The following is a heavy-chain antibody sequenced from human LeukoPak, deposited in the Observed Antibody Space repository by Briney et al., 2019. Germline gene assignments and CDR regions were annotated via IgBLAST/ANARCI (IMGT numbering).Heavy chain of an antibody. J-gene: IGHJ4*02. CDR1: AYSISSGYY. Sequence: SETLSLTCIVSAYSISSGYYWGWIRQPPGKGLEWIGSIYYSGSTNYNPSLKSRVTISVDTSKNQFSLKLSSVTAADTAVYYCARLGTTPTLWGQGTLVTVSS. CDR3: ARLGTTPTL. CDR2: IYYSGST. V-gene: IGHV4-38-2*02. D-gene: IGHD4-17*01.